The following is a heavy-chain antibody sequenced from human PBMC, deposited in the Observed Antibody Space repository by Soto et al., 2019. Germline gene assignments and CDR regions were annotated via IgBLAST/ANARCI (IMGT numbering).Heavy chain of an antibody. CDR1: GFTFSSYA. CDR2: ISGSSTST. Sequence: VQLSGSGGGLVQPGGSLRLSCAASGFTFSSYAMSWVRQAPGKGLEWVSAISGSSTSTYYADSVKGRFTISRDNSKNTLYLQMNSLRAEDTAVYYCAKDPSSGFAMENYFDCWGQGTLVTVSS. D-gene: IGHD3-10*01. CDR3: AKDPSSGFAMENYFDC. J-gene: IGHJ4*02. V-gene: IGHV3-23*01.